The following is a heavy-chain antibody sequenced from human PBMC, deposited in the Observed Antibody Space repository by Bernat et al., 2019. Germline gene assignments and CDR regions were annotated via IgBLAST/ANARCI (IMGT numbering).Heavy chain of an antibody. D-gene: IGHD3-3*02. J-gene: IGHJ4*02. V-gene: IGHV3-33*01. Sequence: QVQLVESGGGVVQPGRSLRLSCAASGFTFRNYGMHWVRQAPGKGLEWVAVIWYDASKKYYVDSVKGRFTISRDNSKNTLYLQLDSLRVEDTAVYYCGRDIRSSRYDYWGQGTVVTVSS. CDR3: GRDIRSSRYDY. CDR1: GFTFRNYG. CDR2: IWYDASKK.